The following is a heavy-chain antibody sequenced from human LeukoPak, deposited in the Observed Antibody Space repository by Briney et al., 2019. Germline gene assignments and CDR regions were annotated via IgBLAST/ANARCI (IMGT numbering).Heavy chain of an antibody. D-gene: IGHD3-10*01. Sequence: SETLSLTCTVSGSSIPSSNYYWGWLRQPPGKGLEWIGGISYSGTTYYNPSLKSRVTISVDTSKNQFSLNLNSVTAADTAVYYCGSVNRGWFGVGDYWGQGTLVTVSS. CDR1: GSSIPSSNYY. CDR2: ISYSGTT. J-gene: IGHJ4*02. V-gene: IGHV4-39*01. CDR3: GSVNRGWFGVGDY.